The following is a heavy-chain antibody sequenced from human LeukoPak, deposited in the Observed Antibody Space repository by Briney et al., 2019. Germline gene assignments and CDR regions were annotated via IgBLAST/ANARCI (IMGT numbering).Heavy chain of an antibody. CDR1: GFTFTSDA. CDR2: ISGSGGSA. D-gene: IGHD6-13*01. V-gene: IGHV3-23*01. J-gene: IGHJ4*02. CDR3: AKGATPVYSSRPEY. Sequence: GGSLRLSCVASGFTFTSDAMNWVRQAPGKGLEWVSAISGSGGSAYYADSVKGRFTISRDNSKNTLYLQMNSLRAEDTAVYYCAKGATPVYSSRPEYWGQGTLVTVSS.